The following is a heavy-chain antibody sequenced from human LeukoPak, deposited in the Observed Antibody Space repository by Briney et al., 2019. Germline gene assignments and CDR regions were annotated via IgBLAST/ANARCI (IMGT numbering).Heavy chain of an antibody. CDR3: ARDSPLIAAEGY. J-gene: IGHJ4*02. D-gene: IGHD6-13*01. V-gene: IGHV4-59*12. CDR2: IYYSGST. Sequence: SETLSLTCTVSGGSISSYYWSWIRQPPGKGLEWIGYIYYSGSTYYNPSLKSRVTISVDTSKNQFSLKLSSVTAADTAVYYCARDSPLIAAEGYWGQGTLVTVSS. CDR1: GGSISSYY.